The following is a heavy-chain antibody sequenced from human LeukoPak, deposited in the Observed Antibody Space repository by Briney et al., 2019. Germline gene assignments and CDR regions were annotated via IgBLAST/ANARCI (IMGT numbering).Heavy chain of an antibody. J-gene: IGHJ4*02. Sequence: GGSLRLSCAASGFTVSSDYMNWVRQAPGKGLEWVSVIYDGGSTYYSDAVRGRFTASRDPSKNTLYLQMNSLRAEDTAVYYCARGAFNWGRGTLVTVSS. V-gene: IGHV3-53*01. CDR1: GFTVSSDY. CDR3: ARGAFN. CDR2: IYDGGST.